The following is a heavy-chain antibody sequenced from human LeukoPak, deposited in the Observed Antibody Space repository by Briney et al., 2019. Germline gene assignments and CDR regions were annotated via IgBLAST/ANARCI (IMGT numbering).Heavy chain of an antibody. CDR3: ARGPFKYSSGTLDY. D-gene: IGHD6-19*01. J-gene: IGHJ4*02. CDR1: GGSISSGDYY. V-gene: IGHV4-30-4*08. CDR2: IYYSGST. Sequence: SETLSLTCTVSGGSISSGDYYWSWIRQPPGKGLEWIGYIYYSGSTNYNPSLKSRVTISVDTSKNQFSLKLSSVTAADTAVYYCARGPFKYSSGTLDYWGQGTLVTVSS.